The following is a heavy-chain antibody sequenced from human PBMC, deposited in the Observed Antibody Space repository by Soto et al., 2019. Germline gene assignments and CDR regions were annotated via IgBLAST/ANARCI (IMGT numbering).Heavy chain of an antibody. Sequence: QITLKESGPTLVKPTQTLTLTCTFSGFSLSTSGVGVGWIRQPPGKALEWLALIYWDDDKSYSPSLKSSLTIPNATSKNPVLLTMTNMPPLDPATYSCSHIRRYYHILTGYSSTIDYWGQGTLVTVSS. CDR1: GFSLSTSGVG. J-gene: IGHJ4*02. V-gene: IGHV2-5*02. CDR2: IYWDDDK. D-gene: IGHD3-9*01. CDR3: SHIRRYYHILTGYSSTIDY.